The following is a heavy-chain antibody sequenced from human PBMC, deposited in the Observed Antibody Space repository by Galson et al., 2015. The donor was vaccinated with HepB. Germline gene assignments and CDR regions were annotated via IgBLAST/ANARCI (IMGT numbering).Heavy chain of an antibody. V-gene: IGHV1-2*02. Sequence: SCKASGYTFTIYYIHWVRQAPGQGLEWMGWVNPKTGGTNYAQNFQGRVTMTSDTSISTAYMELNSLTSDDTALYYCATSYSYGDNFDFWGQGTLVTVSS. D-gene: IGHD2-15*01. J-gene: IGHJ4*02. CDR2: VNPKTGGT. CDR3: ATSYSYGDNFDF. CDR1: GYTFTIYY.